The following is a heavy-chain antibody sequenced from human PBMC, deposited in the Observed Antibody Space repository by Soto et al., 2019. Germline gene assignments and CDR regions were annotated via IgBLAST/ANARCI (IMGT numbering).Heavy chain of an antibody. CDR3: ARGGLEPFDH. Sequence: GGSLRLSCAGSGFTFSSYTMSWVRQAPGKGLEWVSSIGGSGGTTYYADSVKDRFIISRDDAKSELYLQLNDLRAEDTAMYYCARGGLEPFDHWGQGALVTVSS. J-gene: IGHJ4*02. CDR2: IGGSGGTT. V-gene: IGHV3-21*06. D-gene: IGHD1-1*01. CDR1: GFTFSSYT.